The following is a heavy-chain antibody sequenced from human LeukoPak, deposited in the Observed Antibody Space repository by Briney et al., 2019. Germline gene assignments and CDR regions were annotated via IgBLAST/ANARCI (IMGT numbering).Heavy chain of an antibody. CDR1: GFTFSSYS. D-gene: IGHD6-19*01. V-gene: IGHV3-21*01. J-gene: IGHJ4*02. Sequence: GGSLRLSCTASGFTFSSYSMNWVRQAPGKGLEWVSSISSSSSYIYYADSVKGRFTISRDNAKNSLYLQMNSLRAEDTAVYYCARDEFPNEEAVAVYWGQGTLVTVSS. CDR2: ISSSSSYI. CDR3: ARDEFPNEEAVAVY.